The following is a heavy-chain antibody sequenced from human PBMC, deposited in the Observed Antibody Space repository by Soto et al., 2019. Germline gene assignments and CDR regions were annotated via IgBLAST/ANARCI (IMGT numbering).Heavy chain of an antibody. J-gene: IGHJ4*02. CDR1: GYTFNIYW. CDR3: ARQDGDGLFYFDY. CDR2: IYPVDSDT. V-gene: IGHV5-51*01. D-gene: IGHD4-17*01. Sequence: GESLKISCKGSGYTFNIYWVAWVSQMPGKGLEWMGVIYPVDSDTRYSPSFQGQVTISVDKSINTAYLQWSSLQASDTAIYYCARQDGDGLFYFDYWGQGTPVTVSS.